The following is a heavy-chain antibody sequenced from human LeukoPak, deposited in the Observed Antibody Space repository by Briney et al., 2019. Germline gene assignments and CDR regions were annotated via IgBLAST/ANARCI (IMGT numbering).Heavy chain of an antibody. CDR1: GGSISSSSYY. CDR2: IYYSGGT. D-gene: IGHD3-22*01. V-gene: IGHV4-39*01. J-gene: IGHJ4*02. CDR3: ARHPNYEGAYYFDY. Sequence: PSETLSLTCTVSGGSISSSSYYWGWIRQPPGKGLEWIGSIYYSGGTYYNPSLKSRVTISVDTSKNQFSLKLSSVTAADTAVYYCARHPNYEGAYYFDYWGQGTLVTVSS.